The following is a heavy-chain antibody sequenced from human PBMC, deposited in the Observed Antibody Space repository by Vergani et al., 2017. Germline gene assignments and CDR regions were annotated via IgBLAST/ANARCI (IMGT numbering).Heavy chain of an antibody. V-gene: IGHV3-30-3*01. Sequence: QVQLVESGGGVVQPGRSLRLSCAASGFTFSSYAMHWVRQAPGKGLEWVAVISYDGSNKYYADSVKGRFTISRDNSKNTLYLQMNSLRAEDTAVYYWARDSVAARGWFDPWGQGTLVTVSS. CDR2: ISYDGSNK. D-gene: IGHD6-6*01. CDR3: ARDSVAARGWFDP. J-gene: IGHJ5*02. CDR1: GFTFSSYA.